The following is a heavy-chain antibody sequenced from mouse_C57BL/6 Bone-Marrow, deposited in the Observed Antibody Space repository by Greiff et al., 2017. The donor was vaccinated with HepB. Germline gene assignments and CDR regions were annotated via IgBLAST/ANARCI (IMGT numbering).Heavy chain of an antibody. V-gene: IGHV1-54*01. D-gene: IGHD1-1*01. CDR3: ARERGITTVVARDYFDD. CDR1: GYAFTNYL. J-gene: IGHJ2*01. CDR2: INPGSGGT. Sequence: QVQLQQSGAELVRPGTSVKVSCKASGYAFTNYLIEWVKQRPGQGLEWIGVINPGSGGTNYNEKFKGKATLTADKSSSTAYMQLSSLTSEDSAVYFCARERGITTVVARDYFDDWGQGTTLTVSS.